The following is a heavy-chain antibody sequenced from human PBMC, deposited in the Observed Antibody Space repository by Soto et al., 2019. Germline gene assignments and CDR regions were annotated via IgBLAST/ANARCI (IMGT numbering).Heavy chain of an antibody. CDR3: ARVDIVVVVAGKDFDY. J-gene: IGHJ4*02. D-gene: IGHD2-15*01. Sequence: ASVKVSCKASGYTFTSYGISWVRQAPGQGLEWMGWISAYNGNTNYAQKLQGRVTMTTDTSTSTAYMELRSLRSDDTAVYYCARVDIVVVVAGKDFDYWGQGTLVTVSS. CDR2: ISAYNGNT. V-gene: IGHV1-18*01. CDR1: GYTFTSYG.